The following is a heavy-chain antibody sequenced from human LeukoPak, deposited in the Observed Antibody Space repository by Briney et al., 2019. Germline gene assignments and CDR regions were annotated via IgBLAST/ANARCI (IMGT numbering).Heavy chain of an antibody. CDR3: ARVHYDFWSGFLDL. CDR2: IYTSGST. Sequence: SETLSLTCTVSGGSISSGSYYWSWIRQPAGKGLEWIGRIYTSGSTNYNPSLKSRVTISVDTSKNQFSLKLSSVTAADTAVYYCARVHYDFWSGFLDLWGRGTLVTVSS. D-gene: IGHD3-3*01. J-gene: IGHJ2*01. CDR1: GGSISSGSYY. V-gene: IGHV4-61*02.